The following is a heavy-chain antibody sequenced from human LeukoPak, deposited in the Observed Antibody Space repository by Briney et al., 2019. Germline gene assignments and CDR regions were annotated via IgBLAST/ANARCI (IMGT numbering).Heavy chain of an antibody. CDR2: ISAYNGNT. CDR3: ARNQWLVVSNWFDP. Sequence: ASVKVSCKASGYTFTGYYMHWVRQAPGQGLEWMGWISAYNGNTNYAQKLQGRVTMTTDTSTSTAYMELRSLRSDDTAVYYCARNQWLVVSNWFDPWGQGTLVTVSS. D-gene: IGHD6-19*01. CDR1: GYTFTGYY. V-gene: IGHV1-18*04. J-gene: IGHJ5*02.